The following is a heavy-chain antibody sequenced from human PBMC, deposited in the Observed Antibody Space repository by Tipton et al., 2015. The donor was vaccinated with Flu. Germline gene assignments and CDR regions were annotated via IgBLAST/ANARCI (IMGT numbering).Heavy chain of an antibody. CDR1: GDTLSSYA. CDR3: ARGWVSPTIPYYYYGLDV. CDR2: IIPVFGKS. Sequence: QMQLVQSGAEVKKPGSSVKVSCKASGDTLSSYAISWVRQAPGQGLEWMGRIIPVFGKSNYGQKFHDRVTITADRWTNTAYLELGSLTSEDTAVYYCARGWVSPTIPYYYYGLDVWGQGTTVTVSS. V-gene: IGHV1-69*06. D-gene: IGHD5/OR15-5a*01. J-gene: IGHJ6*02.